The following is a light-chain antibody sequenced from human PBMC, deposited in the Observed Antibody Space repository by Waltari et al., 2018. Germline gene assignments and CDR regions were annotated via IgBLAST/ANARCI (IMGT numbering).Light chain of an antibody. CDR1: TSNIGNYY. V-gene: IGLV1-51*01. J-gene: IGLJ2*01. CDR2: DKD. CDR3: ATWDNSLTDVV. Sequence: QSVLQQPPSGSAAPGQKVTISCSGGTSNIGNYYVSWYQHLAGAAPKLLIYDKDKRPSGIPDRVSASKSGTSATLGITGLQIGDEADYYCATWDNSLTDVVFGGGTKLTVL.